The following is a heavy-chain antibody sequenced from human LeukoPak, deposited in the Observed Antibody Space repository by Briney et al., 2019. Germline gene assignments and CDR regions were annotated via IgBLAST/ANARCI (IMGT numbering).Heavy chain of an antibody. CDR3: ASYSSSIRMDV. V-gene: IGHV4-4*07. J-gene: IGHJ6*04. D-gene: IGHD6-6*01. CDR1: GGSISSYH. Sequence: PSETLSLTCTVSGGSISSYHWSWIRQPAGKGLEWIGRIYTSGTTNYIPSLKSRVTISVDKSKNQFSLKLSSVTAADTAVYYCASYSSSIRMDVWGKGTTVTVSS. CDR2: IYTSGTT.